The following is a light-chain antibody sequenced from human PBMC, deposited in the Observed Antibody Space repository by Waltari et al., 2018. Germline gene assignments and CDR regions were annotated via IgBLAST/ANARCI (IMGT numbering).Light chain of an antibody. CDR1: QTISNF. Sequence: DIQLTQSPSSLSASVGDRVTITCRASQTISNFLNWYQQKPGKAPKFLIYSASSLQSGVPSRFSGRRSGTDFTLIITSLQPEDFAVYYCQQSYRSPFTFGPGTKVDVK. V-gene: IGKV1-39*01. J-gene: IGKJ3*01. CDR2: SAS. CDR3: QQSYRSPFT.